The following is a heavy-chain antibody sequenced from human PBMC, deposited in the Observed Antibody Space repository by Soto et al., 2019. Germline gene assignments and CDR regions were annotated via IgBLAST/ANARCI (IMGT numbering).Heavy chain of an antibody. V-gene: IGHV1-3*01. CDR1: GYTFTSYA. Sequence: QVQLVQSGAEVKKPGASVKVSCKASGYTFTSYAMHWVRQAPGQRLEWMGWINGGNGNTKYSQKFQGRVTITRDTSASTAYMELSSLRSEDTAVYYCARSITLARDYWGQGTLVTVSS. D-gene: IGHD1-20*01. J-gene: IGHJ4*02. CDR2: INGGNGNT. CDR3: ARSITLARDY.